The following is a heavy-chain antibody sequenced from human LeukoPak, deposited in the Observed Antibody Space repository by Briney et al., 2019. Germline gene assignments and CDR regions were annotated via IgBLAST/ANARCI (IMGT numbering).Heavy chain of an antibody. CDR3: AKSTGTTHYYGMDV. CDR2: INHSGST. J-gene: IGHJ6*02. D-gene: IGHD1-7*01. V-gene: IGHV4-34*01. Sequence: SETLSLTCAVYGGSFSGYYWSWIRRPPGKGLEWIGEINHSGSTNYNPSLKSRVTISVDTSKNQFSLKLSSVTAADTAVYYCAKSTGTTHYYGMDVWGQGTTVTVSS. CDR1: GGSFSGYY.